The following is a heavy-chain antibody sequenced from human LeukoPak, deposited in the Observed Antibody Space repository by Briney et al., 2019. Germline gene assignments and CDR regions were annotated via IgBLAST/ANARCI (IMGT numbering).Heavy chain of an antibody. Sequence: GGSLRLSRAASGFTFNTYWMSWVRQAPGRGLEWVANIDQDGTRRYYVDSVKGRFTISRDNARNSVYLQMNSLRVEDTAVYYCARDGIDYWGQGTLVTVSS. CDR3: ARDGIDY. J-gene: IGHJ4*02. CDR2: IDQDGTRR. CDR1: GFTFNTYW. V-gene: IGHV3-7*01.